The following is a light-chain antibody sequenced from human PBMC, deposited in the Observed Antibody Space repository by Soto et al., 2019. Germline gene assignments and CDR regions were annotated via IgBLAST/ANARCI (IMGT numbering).Light chain of an antibody. J-gene: IGKJ2*01. CDR2: GSS. CDR1: QSVSNNY. V-gene: IGKV3-20*01. Sequence: EVVLTQSPGTLSLSPGERATLSCRASQSVSNNYFAWYQQKPGQAPRHLIFGSSDKATGIPDRFSGSWSGTDCTLTISRLEPEDFAVYYCQRYGSSPPYTFGQGTKLEIK. CDR3: QRYGSSPPYT.